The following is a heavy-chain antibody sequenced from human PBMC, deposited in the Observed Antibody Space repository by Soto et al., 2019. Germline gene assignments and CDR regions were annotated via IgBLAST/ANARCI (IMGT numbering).Heavy chain of an antibody. CDR3: ARGDAGVYHFD. CDR2: IYYRGSS. V-gene: IGHV4-30-2*01. D-gene: IGHD3-16*01. J-gene: IGHJ4*01. Sequence: PSETLSLTCDVSGDSIGAGGFSWNWVRQPPGKGPEWLGYIYYRGSSHYSPSLGSRVAMSVDTSKNQFSLNLTSVTAADTAVYFCARGDAGVYHFD. CDR1: GDSIGAGGFS.